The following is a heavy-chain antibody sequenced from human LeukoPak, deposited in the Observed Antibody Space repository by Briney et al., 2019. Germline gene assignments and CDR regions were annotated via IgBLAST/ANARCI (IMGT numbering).Heavy chain of an antibody. CDR1: GGSISSGGYY. Sequence: SQTLSLTCTVSGGSISSGGYYWSWIRQHPGKGLEWIGYIYYSGSTYYNPSLKSRVTISVDTSKNQFSLKLSSVTAADTAVYYCARSYCSSTSCYGGYYYYGMDIWGQGTTVTVSS. CDR2: IYYSGST. V-gene: IGHV4-31*03. J-gene: IGHJ6*02. D-gene: IGHD2-2*01. CDR3: ARSYCSSTSCYGGYYYYGMDI.